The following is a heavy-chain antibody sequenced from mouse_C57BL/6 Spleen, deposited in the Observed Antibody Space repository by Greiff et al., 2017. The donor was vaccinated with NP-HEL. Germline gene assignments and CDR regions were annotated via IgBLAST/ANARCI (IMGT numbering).Heavy chain of an antibody. CDR1: GYTFTSYW. CDR3: AIGGVVGPWYFDV. J-gene: IGHJ1*03. CDR2: IHPSDSDT. D-gene: IGHD1-1*01. Sequence: QVQLKQPGAELVKPGASVKVSCKASGYTFTSYWMHWVKQRPGQGLEWIGRIHPSDSDTNYNQKFKGKATLTVDKSSSTAYMQLSSLTSEDSAVYYCAIGGVVGPWYFDVWGTGTTVTVSS. V-gene: IGHV1-74*01.